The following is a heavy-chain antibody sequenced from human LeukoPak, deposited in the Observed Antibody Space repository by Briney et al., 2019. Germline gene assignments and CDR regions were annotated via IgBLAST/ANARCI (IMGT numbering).Heavy chain of an antibody. J-gene: IGHJ1*01. CDR3: ATYRNNDGFDT. CDR1: GYSFTTYW. D-gene: IGHD1/OR15-1a*01. Sequence: GESLKISCKGSGYSFTTYWIGWARQMPGKDLEWMGIIYPGDSDTRYSPSFQGQVTISADKSITTAYLQWSSLKASDTAIYYCATYRNNDGFDTWGQGTLVTVSS. CDR2: IYPGDSDT. V-gene: IGHV5-51*01.